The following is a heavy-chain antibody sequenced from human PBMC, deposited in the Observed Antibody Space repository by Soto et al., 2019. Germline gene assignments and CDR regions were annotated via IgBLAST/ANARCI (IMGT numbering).Heavy chain of an antibody. J-gene: IGHJ4*02. V-gene: IGHV3-9*01. CDR1: GFTFDDYA. Sequence: PGGSLRLSCAASGFTFDDYAMHWVRQAPGKGLEWVSGISWNSGSIGYADSVKGRFTISRDNAKNSLYLQMNSLRAEDTALYYCAKVRWRTNWGQGTLVTVSS. CDR2: ISWNSGSI. CDR3: AKVRWRTN. D-gene: IGHD1-7*01.